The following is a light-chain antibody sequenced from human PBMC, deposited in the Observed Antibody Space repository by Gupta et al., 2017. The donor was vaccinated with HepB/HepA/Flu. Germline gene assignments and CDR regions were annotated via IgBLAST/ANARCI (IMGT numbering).Light chain of an antibody. V-gene: IGLV1-44*01. CDR1: SSNVGSNT. J-gene: IGLJ3*02. Sequence: LPPPPPSAAAPRGPRVTVSCAGSSSNVGSNTVRWYQQPPAAAPNLLIYSNNQRPSGVPDRFSGSKSGTAAPVASSRLQAEDEADYYCTAGDDSQRGRVFGGGTKLTVL. CDR3: TAGDDSQRGRV. CDR2: SNN.